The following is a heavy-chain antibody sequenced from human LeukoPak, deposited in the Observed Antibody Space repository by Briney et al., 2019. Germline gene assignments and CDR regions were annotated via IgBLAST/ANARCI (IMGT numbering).Heavy chain of an antibody. CDR3: ARVGYNWNLWFDF. CDR1: GYSISSGNY. J-gene: IGHJ3*01. D-gene: IGHD1-7*01. V-gene: IGHV4-38-2*02. CDR2: IYHSGST. Sequence: PSETLSLTCSVSGYSISSGNYWGWIRLPPGKGLQWIGSIYHSGSTYYNPSLKSRVTISVDASKNQFSLKVNSVTAADTAVYYCARVGYNWNLWFDFWGQGTTVTVSS.